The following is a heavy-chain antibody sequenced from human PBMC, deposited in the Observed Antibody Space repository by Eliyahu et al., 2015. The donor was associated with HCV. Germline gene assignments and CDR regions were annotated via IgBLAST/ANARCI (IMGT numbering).Heavy chain of an antibody. Sequence: QVQLVQSGAEVKKPGASVKVSCKASGYTFTSYYXPWVRQAPGQGLEWMGIINPSGGSTSYAQKFQGRVTMTRDTSTSTVYMELSSLRSEDTAVYYCARSRITMVRGVIITGGWFDPWGQGTLVTVSS. J-gene: IGHJ5*02. V-gene: IGHV1-46*01. CDR3: ARSRITMVRGVIITGGWFDP. D-gene: IGHD3-10*01. CDR1: GYTFTSYY. CDR2: INPSGGST.